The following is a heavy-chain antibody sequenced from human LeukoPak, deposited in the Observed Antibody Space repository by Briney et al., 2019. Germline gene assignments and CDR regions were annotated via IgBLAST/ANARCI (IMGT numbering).Heavy chain of an antibody. J-gene: IGHJ4*02. Sequence: GGSLRLSCAASGFTFSDYTMHWVRQAPGKGLEGVAVISYDERQKYYADSVKGRFTISRDNSKNTVYLQMNSLRDEDTAVFYCARANSSSWHYFDYWGQGALVTVSS. V-gene: IGHV3-30*04. CDR1: GFTFSDYT. D-gene: IGHD6-13*01. CDR2: ISYDERQK. CDR3: ARANSSSWHYFDY.